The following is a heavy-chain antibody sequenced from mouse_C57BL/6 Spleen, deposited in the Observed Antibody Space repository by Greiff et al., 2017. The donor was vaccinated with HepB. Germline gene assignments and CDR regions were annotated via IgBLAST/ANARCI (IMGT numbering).Heavy chain of an antibody. CDR1: GYSITSGYY. CDR3: ARDFYDYGLGYPY. Sequence: EVKLMESGPGLVKPSQSLSLTCSVTGYSITSGYYWNWIRQFPGNKLEWMGYISYDGSNNYNPSLKNRISITRDTSKNQFFLKLNSVTTEDTATYYCARDFYDYGLGYPYWGQGTTLTVSS. J-gene: IGHJ2*01. V-gene: IGHV3-6*01. CDR2: ISYDGSN. D-gene: IGHD2-4*01.